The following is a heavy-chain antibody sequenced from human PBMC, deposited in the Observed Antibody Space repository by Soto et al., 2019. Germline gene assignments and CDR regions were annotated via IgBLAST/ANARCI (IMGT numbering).Heavy chain of an antibody. CDR3: ARGSEVAGNWSDP. V-gene: IGHV4-34*01. CDR1: GGSFSGYY. J-gene: IGHJ5*02. CDR2: INHSGST. D-gene: IGHD6-19*01. Sequence: SETLSLTCAVYGGSFSGYYWSWIRQPPGKGLEWIGEINHSGSTNYNPSLKSRVTISVDTSKNQFSLKLSSVTAADTAVYYCARGSEVAGNWSDPWGQGTLVTVSS.